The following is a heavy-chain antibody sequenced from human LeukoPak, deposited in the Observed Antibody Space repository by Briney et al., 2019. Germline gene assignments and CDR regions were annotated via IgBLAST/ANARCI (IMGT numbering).Heavy chain of an antibody. Sequence: SETLSLTCTVSGGSISSSSYYWGWIRQPPGKGLEWIGEINHSGSTNYNPSLKSRVTISVDTSKNQFSLKLSSVTAADTAVYYCAQRRSYDSSGYYYYYYGMDVWGQGTTVTVSS. CDR3: AQRRSYDSSGYYYYYYGMDV. D-gene: IGHD3-22*01. CDR2: INHSGST. V-gene: IGHV4-39*07. CDR1: GGSISSSSYY. J-gene: IGHJ6*02.